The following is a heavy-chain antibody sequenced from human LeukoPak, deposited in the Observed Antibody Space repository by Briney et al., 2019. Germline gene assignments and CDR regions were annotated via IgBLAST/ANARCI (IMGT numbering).Heavy chain of an antibody. J-gene: IGHJ4*02. D-gene: IGHD2-2*01. CDR2: INWSGGST. V-gene: IGHV3-20*04. CDR3: ARAPITSPFYFDY. CDR1: GFAFDEHG. Sequence: GGSLRLSCTASGFAFDEHGMSWVRQVPGKGLEWVSGINWSGGSTGYADPLRGRFTISGDNAKNSLYLEMDSLRAEDTALYYCARAPITSPFYFDYSGEGTLVTVSS.